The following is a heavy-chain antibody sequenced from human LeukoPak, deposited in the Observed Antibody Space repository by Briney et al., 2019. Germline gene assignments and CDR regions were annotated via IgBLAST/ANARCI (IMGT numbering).Heavy chain of an antibody. CDR1: GFTVSNNY. J-gene: IGHJ4*02. CDR3: ARDPRGYSGYDYY. CDR2: IYSGGST. V-gene: IGHV3-53*01. Sequence: GGSLRLSCAASGFTVSNNYMSWVRQAPGTGLEWVSVIYSGGSTYYADSVKGRFTISRDNSKNTLYLQMNSLRAEDTAVYYCARDPRGYSGYDYYWGQGTLVTVSS. D-gene: IGHD5-12*01.